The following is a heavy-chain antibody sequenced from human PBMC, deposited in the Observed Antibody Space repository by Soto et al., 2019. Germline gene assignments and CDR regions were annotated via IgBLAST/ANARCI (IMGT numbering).Heavy chain of an antibody. D-gene: IGHD3-9*01. Sequence: QIHLVQSGAEVKKPGSSVKISCKASGGTFSNYAISWVRQAPGQGLEWMGGITPIFDTTNYAQKFQGRLTITADTSTRAAYMELSGLRSDDTAIYFCSRYPNSQNNWFDPWGQGTLVTVSS. J-gene: IGHJ5*02. CDR1: GGTFSNYA. CDR3: SRYPNSQNNWFDP. V-gene: IGHV1-69*06. CDR2: ITPIFDTT.